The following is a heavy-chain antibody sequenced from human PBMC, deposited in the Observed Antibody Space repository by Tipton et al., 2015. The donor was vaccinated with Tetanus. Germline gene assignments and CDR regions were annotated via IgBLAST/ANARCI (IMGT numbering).Heavy chain of an antibody. Sequence: TLSLTCTVSGGSISSSSYYWGWIRQPPGKGLEWIGSIYYSGSTYYNPSLKSRVTISVDTSKNQFSLKLSSVTAADTAVYYCARDLLRATVRPYYYYGMDVWGQGTTVTVSS. CDR1: GGSISSSSYY. J-gene: IGHJ6*02. CDR3: ARDLLRATVRPYYYYGMDV. V-gene: IGHV4-39*02. D-gene: IGHD4-11*01. CDR2: IYYSGST.